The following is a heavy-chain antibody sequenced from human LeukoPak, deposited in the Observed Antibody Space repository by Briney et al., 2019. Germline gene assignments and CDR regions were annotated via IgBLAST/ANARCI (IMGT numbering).Heavy chain of an antibody. CDR2: TYYRSKWYN. CDR1: GDSVSGNSAA. Sequence: SQTLSLTCAISGDSVSGNSAAWDWIRQSPSRGLEWLGRTYYRSKWYNDYAPSVKSRITINQDTSKNQFSLQLNSVTPEDTAVYYCVRERYYDSTGFFHFDQWGQGTLVTVSS. J-gene: IGHJ4*02. D-gene: IGHD3-22*01. V-gene: IGHV6-1*01. CDR3: VRERYYDSTGFFHFDQ.